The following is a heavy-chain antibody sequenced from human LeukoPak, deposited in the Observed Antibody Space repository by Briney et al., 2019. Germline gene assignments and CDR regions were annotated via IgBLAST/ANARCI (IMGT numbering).Heavy chain of an antibody. J-gene: IGHJ3*01. V-gene: IGHV3-23*05. Sequence: GGSLRLSCAASGFTFSEYALVWVRQAPGEGLEWVSASSSGGSNTLYADAVKGRFTISRDNSKNTLYLQMDSLRVEDTAVYFCGRDPNGDYVGAFEFWGHGTMVTVSS. CDR1: GFTFSEYA. D-gene: IGHD4-17*01. CDR3: GRDPNGDYVGAFEF. CDR2: SSSGGSNT.